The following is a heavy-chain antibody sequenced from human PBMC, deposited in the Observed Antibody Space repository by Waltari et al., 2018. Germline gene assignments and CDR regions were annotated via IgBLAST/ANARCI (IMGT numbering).Heavy chain of an antibody. CDR2: ISSSGSTI. Sequence: EVQLVESGGGLVQPGGSLRLSCAASVFTFSSYEMNWVRKAPGKGLEGVSYISSSGSTIYYADSVKGRFTISRDNAKNSLYLQMNSLRAEDTAVYYCARDAVYSSSSFDYWGQGTLVTVSS. CDR3: ARDAVYSSSSFDY. V-gene: IGHV3-48*03. J-gene: IGHJ4*02. D-gene: IGHD6-6*01. CDR1: VFTFSSYE.